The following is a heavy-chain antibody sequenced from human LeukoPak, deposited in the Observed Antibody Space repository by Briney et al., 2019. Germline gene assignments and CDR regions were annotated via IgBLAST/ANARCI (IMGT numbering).Heavy chain of an antibody. CDR3: AREGTMVRGADY. D-gene: IGHD3-10*01. J-gene: IGHJ4*02. CDR1: GFTFSSYW. CDR2: IYSGGST. V-gene: IGHV3-66*02. Sequence: PGGSLRLSCAASGFTFSSYWMSWVRQAPGKGLEWVSVIYSGGSTYYADSVKGRFTISRDNSKNTLYLQMNSLRAEDTAVYYCAREGTMVRGADYWGQGTLVTVSS.